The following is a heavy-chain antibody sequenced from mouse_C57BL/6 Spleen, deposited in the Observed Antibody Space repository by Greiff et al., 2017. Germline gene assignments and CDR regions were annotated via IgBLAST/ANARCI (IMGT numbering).Heavy chain of an antibody. CDR3: ATGGSSYSAMDY. CDR2: IYPGDGDT. Sequence: QVHVKQSGAELVKPGASVKISCKASGYAFSSYWMNWVKQRPGKGLEWIGQIYPGDGDTNYNGKFKGKATLTADKASSTAYMQLSSLTSEDSAVYFCATGGSSYSAMDYWGQGTSVTVSS. CDR1: GYAFSSYW. J-gene: IGHJ4*01. D-gene: IGHD1-1*01. V-gene: IGHV1-80*01.